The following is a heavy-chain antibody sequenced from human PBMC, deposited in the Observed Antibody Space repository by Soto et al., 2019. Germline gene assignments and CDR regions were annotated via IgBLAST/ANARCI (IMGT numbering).Heavy chain of an antibody. Sequence: LFLTCTVSGGSISSGGYYWSWIRQHPGKGLEWIGYIYYSGSTYYNPSLKSRVTISVDTSKNQFSLKLSSVTAADTAVYYCARERGYSYGYDYWGQGTLVTVSS. CDR3: ARERGYSYGYDY. D-gene: IGHD5-18*01. J-gene: IGHJ4*02. CDR2: IYYSGST. V-gene: IGHV4-31*03. CDR1: GGSISSGGYY.